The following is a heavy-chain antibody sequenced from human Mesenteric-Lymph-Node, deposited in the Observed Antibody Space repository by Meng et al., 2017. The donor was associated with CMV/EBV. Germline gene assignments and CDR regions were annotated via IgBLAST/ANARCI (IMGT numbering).Heavy chain of an antibody. V-gene: IGHV3-74*01. D-gene: IGHD3-22*01. CDR1: GFTFSRYW. J-gene: IGHJ4*02. Sequence: GESLKISCAASGFTFSRYWMHWVRQVPGKGLVWVSRINNDGSTTRYADSVKGRFTISRDNSKNTLYLQMNSLRAEDTAVYYCAKLKYYYDSSGYWGDAYYFDYWGQGTLVTVSS. CDR3: AKLKYYYDSSGYWGDAYYFDY. CDR2: INNDGSTT.